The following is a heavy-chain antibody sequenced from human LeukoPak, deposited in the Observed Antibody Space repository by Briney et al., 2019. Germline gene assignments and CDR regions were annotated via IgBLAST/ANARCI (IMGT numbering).Heavy chain of an antibody. CDR3: ARDMVTLYFDY. D-gene: IGHD5-18*01. CDR2: ISSSGSTI. CDR1: GFTFSSYE. Sequence: GRSLRLSCAASGFTFSSYEMNWVRQAPGKGLEWVSYISSSGSTIYYADSVKGRFTISRDNAKNSLYLQMNSLRAEDTAVYYCARDMVTLYFDYWGQGTLVTVSS. J-gene: IGHJ4*02. V-gene: IGHV3-48*03.